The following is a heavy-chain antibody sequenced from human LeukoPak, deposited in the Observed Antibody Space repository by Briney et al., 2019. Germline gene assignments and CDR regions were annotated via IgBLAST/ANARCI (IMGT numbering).Heavy chain of an antibody. J-gene: IGHJ4*02. D-gene: IGHD5-12*01. CDR3: ARGSYSGYDFGY. CDR2: INAGNGNT. Sequence: ASVKVSCKASGYTFTSYAVRWVRQAPGQRLEWMGWINAGNGNTKYSQKFQDRVTITRDTSASTAYMELTSLRSEDTAVYYCARGSYSGYDFGYWGQGTLVTVSS. V-gene: IGHV1-3*01. CDR1: GYTFTSYA.